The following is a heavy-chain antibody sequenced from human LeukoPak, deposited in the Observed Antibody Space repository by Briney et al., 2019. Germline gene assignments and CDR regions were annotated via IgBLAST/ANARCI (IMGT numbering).Heavy chain of an antibody. Sequence: GESLRLSCAASGFTFDDYAMHWVRQAPGKGLEWVSGISWNSGSIGYADPVKGRFTISRDNAKNSLYLQMNSLRAEDTALYYCAKSRHVVPAAHGDAFDIWGQGTMVTVSS. CDR1: GFTFDDYA. D-gene: IGHD2-2*01. V-gene: IGHV3-9*01. J-gene: IGHJ3*02. CDR3: AKSRHVVPAAHGDAFDI. CDR2: ISWNSGSI.